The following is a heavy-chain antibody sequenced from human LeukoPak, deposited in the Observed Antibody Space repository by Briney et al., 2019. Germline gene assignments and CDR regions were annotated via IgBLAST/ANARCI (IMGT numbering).Heavy chain of an antibody. CDR2: ISGSGGST. V-gene: IGHV3-23*01. D-gene: IGHD6-13*01. CDR3: AKSTGYSSSSYFDY. Sequence: GGSLRLSCAASGFTVSSNYMSWVRQAPGKGLEWVSAISGSGGSTYYADSVKGRFTISRDNSKNTLYLQMNSLRAEDTAVYYCAKSTGYSSSSYFDYWGQGTLVTVSS. CDR1: GFTVSSNY. J-gene: IGHJ4*02.